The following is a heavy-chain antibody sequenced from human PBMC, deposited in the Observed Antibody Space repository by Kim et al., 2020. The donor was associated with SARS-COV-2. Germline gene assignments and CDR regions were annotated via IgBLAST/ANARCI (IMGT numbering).Heavy chain of an antibody. CDR1: GFTFSNAW. CDR2: IKSKTDGGTT. D-gene: IGHD5-18*01. CDR3: TTGPVYSYGYN. V-gene: IGHV3-15*01. J-gene: IGHJ4*02. Sequence: GGSLRLSCAASGFTFSNAWMSWVCQAPGKGLEWVGRIKSKTDGGTTDYAAPVKGRFTISRDDSKNTLYLQMNSLKTEDTAVYYCTTGPVYSYGYNWGQGTLVTVSS.